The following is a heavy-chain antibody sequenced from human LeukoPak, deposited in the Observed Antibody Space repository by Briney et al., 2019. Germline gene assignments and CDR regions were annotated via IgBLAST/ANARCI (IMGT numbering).Heavy chain of an antibody. CDR1: GGSFSGYY. Sequence: PSETLSLTCAVSGGSFSGYYWSWIRQPPGKGLEWIGEINHSGSTNYNPSLKSRVTISVDTSKNQFSLKLSSVTAADTALYYCARGSGGYDSSGYYRYYYYMDVWDKGTTVTVSS. CDR2: INHSGST. J-gene: IGHJ6*03. V-gene: IGHV4-34*01. D-gene: IGHD3-22*01. CDR3: ARGSGGYDSSGYYRYYYYMDV.